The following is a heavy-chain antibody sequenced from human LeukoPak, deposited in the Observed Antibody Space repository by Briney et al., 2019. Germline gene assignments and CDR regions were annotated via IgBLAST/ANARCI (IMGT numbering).Heavy chain of an antibody. Sequence: SETLSLTCTVSGYSISSGYYWGWIRQPPGKGLEWIGSFYHSGSTYYNPSLKSRVTMSVDTSRNQFFLRLSSVTAADTAVYYCARFSEYYHSSVHYLDYWGQGTLVSVSS. D-gene: IGHD3-22*01. CDR1: GYSISSGYY. CDR2: FYHSGST. CDR3: ARFSEYYHSSVHYLDY. V-gene: IGHV4-38-2*02. J-gene: IGHJ4*02.